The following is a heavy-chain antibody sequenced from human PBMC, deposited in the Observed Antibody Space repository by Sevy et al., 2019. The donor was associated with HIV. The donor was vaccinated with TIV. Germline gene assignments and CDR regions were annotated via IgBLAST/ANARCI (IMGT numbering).Heavy chain of an antibody. CDR3: ARGENNDEFFQY. Sequence: GGYLRLSCAASGFIFSNFAMHWVRQAPGKGLEWVAVTSYDGSHKYYADSVKGRFTVSRDNSRNILSLEMNSLRRDDTAFYYCARGENNDEFFQYWGQGTLVTVSS. CDR1: GFIFSNFA. CDR2: TSYDGSHK. V-gene: IGHV3-30*04. J-gene: IGHJ1*01. D-gene: IGHD1-26*01.